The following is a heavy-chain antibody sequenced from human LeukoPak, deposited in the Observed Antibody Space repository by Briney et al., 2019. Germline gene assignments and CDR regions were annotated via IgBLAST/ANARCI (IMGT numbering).Heavy chain of an antibody. D-gene: IGHD1-26*01. CDR3: ARDSRCGNYALFDL. J-gene: IGHJ4*02. CDR2: INSSTGGT. Sequence: GSLKVSCKASGFTFSGYYLHWVRQAPGQGLEWLGWINSSTGGTNFAQEFQGRVTMTRDTSISTAYMELNRLTSDDAAIYYCARDSRCGNYALFDLWGQGTLVTIAS. V-gene: IGHV1-2*02. CDR1: GFTFSGYY.